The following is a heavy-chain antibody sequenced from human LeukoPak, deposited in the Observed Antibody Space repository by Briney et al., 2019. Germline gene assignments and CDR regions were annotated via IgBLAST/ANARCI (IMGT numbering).Heavy chain of an antibody. J-gene: IGHJ4*02. CDR3: VALGDYAVFGLDY. Sequence: SETLSLTCSVSGGSISSYYWSWVRQPPGKGLEWIGNIYYTGSTNYNPSLKSRVIISIDTSKNQFSLRLSSVTAADTAVYYCVALGDYAVFGLDYWGQGTLVTVSS. V-gene: IGHV4-59*08. D-gene: IGHD4-17*01. CDR1: GGSISSYY. CDR2: IYYTGST.